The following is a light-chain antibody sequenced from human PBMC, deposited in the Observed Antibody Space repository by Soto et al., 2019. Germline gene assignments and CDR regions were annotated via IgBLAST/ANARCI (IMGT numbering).Light chain of an antibody. Sequence: EIVLTQSPATLSLSPGERATLSCRASQSISSHLAWYQQKPGQAPRLLIYDASNRATGIPARFSGSGSGTDFTLTITSLEPEDFAVYYCQQRPNLPLTFGGGTKVEIK. J-gene: IGKJ4*01. CDR1: QSISSH. CDR2: DAS. CDR3: QQRPNLPLT. V-gene: IGKV3-11*01.